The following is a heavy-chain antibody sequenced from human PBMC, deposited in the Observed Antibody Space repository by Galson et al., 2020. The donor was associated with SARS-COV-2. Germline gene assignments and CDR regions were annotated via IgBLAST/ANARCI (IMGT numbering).Heavy chain of an antibody. V-gene: IGHV3-23*01. CDR1: GFTFSNFV. Sequence: GGSLRLSCVTSGFTFSNFVMSWVRQAPGKGLDWVSTITDTGDRTWYADSVKGRFTISRDDSKNTLYLQMNSLRAEDTALYYCARRSRVGTYVWGAFDLWGQGTMVTVPS. CDR2: ITDTGDRT. CDR3: ARRSRVGTYVWGAFDL. D-gene: IGHD3-10*02. J-gene: IGHJ3*01.